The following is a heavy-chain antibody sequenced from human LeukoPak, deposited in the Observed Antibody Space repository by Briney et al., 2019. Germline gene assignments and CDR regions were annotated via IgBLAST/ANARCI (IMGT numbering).Heavy chain of an antibody. CDR1: GFTFSSYG. CDR3: AKGNPRPAAGLLWFGELATFDY. D-gene: IGHD3-10*01. CDR2: ISGSGGST. V-gene: IGHV3-23*01. J-gene: IGHJ4*02. Sequence: PGGSLRLSCAASGFTFSSYGMSWVRQAPGKGLEWVSAISGSGGSTYHADSVKGRFTISRDNSKNTLYLQMNSLRAEDTAVYYCAKGNPRPAAGLLWFGELATFDYWGQGTLVTVSS.